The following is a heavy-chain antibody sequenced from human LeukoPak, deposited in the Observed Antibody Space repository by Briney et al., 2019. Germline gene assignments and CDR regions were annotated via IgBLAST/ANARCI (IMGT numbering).Heavy chain of an antibody. Sequence: GGSLRLSCAASGFTFSSYGMHWVRQAPGKGLEWVAVISYDGSNKYYADSVKGRFTLSRHNSKNTLYLKINTLSAGDTSVYYCARGHYYGSGSYGYYYYYGMDVWGQGTTVTVSS. CDR1: GFTFSSYG. J-gene: IGHJ6*02. D-gene: IGHD3-10*01. CDR2: ISYDGSNK. V-gene: IGHV3-30*03. CDR3: ARGHYYGSGSYGYYYYYGMDV.